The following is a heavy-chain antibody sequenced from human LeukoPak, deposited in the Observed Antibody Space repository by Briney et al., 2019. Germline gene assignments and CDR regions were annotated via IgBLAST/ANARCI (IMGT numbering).Heavy chain of an antibody. Sequence: SETLSLTCAVYGGSFSYYYWSWIRQPPGKGLEWIGEINHSGITNYNPSLKSRVTISADTSKNQFSLKLSSVTAADTAVYYCANPARDFADSGAITWWGQGTLVTVSS. J-gene: IGHJ4*02. CDR2: INHSGIT. CDR3: ANPARDFADSGAITW. CDR1: GGSFSYYY. V-gene: IGHV4-34*01. D-gene: IGHD4-17*01.